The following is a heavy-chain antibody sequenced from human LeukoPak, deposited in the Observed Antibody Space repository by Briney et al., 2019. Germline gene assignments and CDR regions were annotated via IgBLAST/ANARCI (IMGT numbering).Heavy chain of an antibody. J-gene: IGHJ5*02. Sequence: ETLSLTCTVPGGSISSYYWSWIRQPPGKGLEWIGYIYYSGSTNYNPSLKSRVTISVDTSKNQFSLKLSSVTAADTAVYYCARTVAVAGTNWFDPWGQGTLVTVSS. V-gene: IGHV4-59*01. CDR1: GGSISSYY. CDR2: IYYSGST. D-gene: IGHD6-19*01. CDR3: ARTVAVAGTNWFDP.